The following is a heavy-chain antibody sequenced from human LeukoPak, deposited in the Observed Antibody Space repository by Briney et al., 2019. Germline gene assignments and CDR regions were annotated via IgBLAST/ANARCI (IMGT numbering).Heavy chain of an antibody. D-gene: IGHD2-2*01. CDR3: ARDQPVYCSSTSCYGYEGYYYYGMDV. V-gene: IGHV3-74*01. J-gene: IGHJ6*04. CDR1: GFTFSSYW. Sequence: GGSLRLSCPASGFTFSSYWMHWVRQAPGKGLVWVSRINSDGSSTSYADSVKGRFTISRDNDKKTLYLHMNSLRAEDTAVYYCARDQPVYCSSTSCYGYEGYYYYGMDVWGKGTTVTVSS. CDR2: INSDGSST.